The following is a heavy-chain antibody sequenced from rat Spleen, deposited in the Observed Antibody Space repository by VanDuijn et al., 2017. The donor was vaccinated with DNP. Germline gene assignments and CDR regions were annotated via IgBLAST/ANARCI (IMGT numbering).Heavy chain of an antibody. CDR2: IGTDGNNN. CDR3: VRHEDSSSHIYGFAY. D-gene: IGHD1-2*01. V-gene: IGHV5S13*01. CDR1: GFPFSNYG. Sequence: EVQLVESGGGFVQPGRSMKFSCAASGFPFSNYGMAWVRQAPTKGLEWVASIGTDGNNNDFRDSVKGRFTISRKNAKNTQDLQMGSLRSVDTATYYCVRHEDSSSHIYGFAYWGHGTLVTVSS. J-gene: IGHJ3*01.